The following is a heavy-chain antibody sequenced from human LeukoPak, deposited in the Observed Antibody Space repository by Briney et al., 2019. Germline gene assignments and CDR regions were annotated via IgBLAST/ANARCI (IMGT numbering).Heavy chain of an antibody. D-gene: IGHD6-19*01. Sequence: GASVKVSCKASGGTFSSYAISWVRQAPGQGLEWMGGIIPIFGTANYAQKFQGRVTITADESTSTAYMELSSLRSDDTAVYYCARGGLRASSGWYFVYWGQGTLVTVSS. CDR1: GGTFSSYA. CDR2: IIPIFGTA. V-gene: IGHV1-69*13. CDR3: ARGGLRASSGWYFVY. J-gene: IGHJ4*02.